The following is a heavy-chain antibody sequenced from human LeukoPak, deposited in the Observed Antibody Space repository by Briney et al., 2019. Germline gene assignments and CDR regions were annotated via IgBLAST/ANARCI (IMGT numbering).Heavy chain of an antibody. CDR2: IWHDGSHK. CDR1: AFPFSSYG. D-gene: IGHD6-19*01. Sequence: GGSLRLSCAASAFPFSSYGMHWVRQAPGKGLEWVAVIWHDGSHKYHADSVTGRFTISRDNSKNTLYLQMNSLRAEDTAVYYCASGVYSSGWYLDYWGQGTLVTVSS. V-gene: IGHV3-33*01. CDR3: ASGVYSSGWYLDY. J-gene: IGHJ4*02.